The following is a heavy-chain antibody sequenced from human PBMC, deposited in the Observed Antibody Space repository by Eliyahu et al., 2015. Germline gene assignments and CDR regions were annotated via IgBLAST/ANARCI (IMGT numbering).Heavy chain of an antibody. CDR2: ISGHKSDT. CDR1: GYTLSTYG. V-gene: IGHV1-18*01. Sequence: QVQLVQSGPEVKRPGASLKVSCTVSGYTLSTYGISWVRQAPGQGLQWXAWISGHKSDTNVAQNFQDRVTVTKDISTNTVYLELRILTSDDTAVYYCARDRQREPWPKPGYFYFGMDVWGQGTTVAVSS. D-gene: IGHD6-19*01. CDR3: ARDRQREPWPKPGYFYFGMDV. J-gene: IGHJ6*02.